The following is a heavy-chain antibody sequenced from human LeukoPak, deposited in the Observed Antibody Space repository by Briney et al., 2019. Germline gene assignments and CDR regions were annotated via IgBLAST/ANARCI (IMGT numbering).Heavy chain of an antibody. D-gene: IGHD5-18*01. V-gene: IGHV3-48*02. CDR3: ARDGLHTAHFDY. CDR1: GFTFSTYT. CDR2: VSDSSDV. Sequence: GGSLRLSCAASGFTFSTYTMNWVRQAPGKGLEWVSTVSDSSDVHYSDSVKGRFTISGDNARNSLYLQMNSLRDEDTAVYYCARDGLHTAHFDYWGQGTLVTVSS. J-gene: IGHJ4*02.